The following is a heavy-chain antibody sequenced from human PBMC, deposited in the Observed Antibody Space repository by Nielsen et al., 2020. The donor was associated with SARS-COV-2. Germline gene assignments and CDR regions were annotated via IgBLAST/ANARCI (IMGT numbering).Heavy chain of an antibody. CDR1: GFSLSTSGVG. J-gene: IGHJ5*02. Sequence: SGPTLVKPTQTLTLTCTFSGFSLSTSGVGVGWIRQPPGKALEWLALIYWNDDKRYSPSLKSRLTITKDTSKNQVVLTMTNMDPVDTATYYCAHRIDIFVGGTRDNWFDPWGQGTLVTVSS. CDR2: IYWNDDK. V-gene: IGHV2-5*01. D-gene: IGHD2-21*02. CDR3: AHRIDIFVGGTRDNWFDP.